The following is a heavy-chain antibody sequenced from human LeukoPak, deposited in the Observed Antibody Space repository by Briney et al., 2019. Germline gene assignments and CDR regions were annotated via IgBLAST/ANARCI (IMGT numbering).Heavy chain of an antibody. D-gene: IGHD3-22*01. V-gene: IGHV4-39*07. J-gene: IGHJ4*02. CDR1: GPSISNTIYY. Sequence: ASETLSLTCSVSGPSISNTIYYWGWVRQPPGKGLDWIGSTHYSGSTYYNPSLMSPVTISTDTSKNQFSLKLSSVTAADTAVYYCARGMYDSGGYRVSYFDYWGQGTLVTVSS. CDR2: THYSGST. CDR3: ARGMYDSGGYRVSYFDY.